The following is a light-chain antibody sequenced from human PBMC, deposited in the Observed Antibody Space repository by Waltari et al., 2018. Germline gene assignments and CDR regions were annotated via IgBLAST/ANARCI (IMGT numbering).Light chain of an antibody. J-gene: IGKJ2*01. V-gene: IGKV3-15*01. CDR1: QSVGSD. CDR2: GVS. Sequence: EIVMTQSPVTLSASPGESATLSGRASQSVGSDLGWYQQKPGQPPMLLVYGVSTRASGVPVRFSGSGSGADFTLTISSLQSEDFAIYYCLQYHIWPRTFGQGTKLEIK. CDR3: LQYHIWPRT.